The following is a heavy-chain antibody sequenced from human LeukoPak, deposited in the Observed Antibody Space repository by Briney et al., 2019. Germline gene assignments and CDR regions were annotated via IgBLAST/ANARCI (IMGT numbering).Heavy chain of an antibody. V-gene: IGHV3-53*01. CDR3: ARESGFGELFPYAFDI. Sequence: PGGSLRLSCAASGLTVSSNYMSWVRQAPGKGREWVSVINSGGSTYYADSVKGRFTISRDYSRNTVYLQMNSLRAEDTAVYYCARESGFGELFPYAFDIWGQGTVVTVSS. J-gene: IGHJ3*02. CDR1: GLTVSSNY. D-gene: IGHD3-10*01. CDR2: INSGGST.